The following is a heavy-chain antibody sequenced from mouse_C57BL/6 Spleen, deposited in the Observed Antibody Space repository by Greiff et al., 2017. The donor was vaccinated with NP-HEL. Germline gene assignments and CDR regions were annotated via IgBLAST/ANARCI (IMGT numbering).Heavy chain of an antibody. J-gene: IGHJ3*01. CDR3: GARDGDVGWFAY. CDR2: IYPGSGNT. V-gene: IGHV1-76*01. CDR1: GYTFTDYY. D-gene: IGHD3-3*01. Sequence: QVQLQQSGAELVRPGASVKLSCKASGYTFTDYYINWVKQRPGQGLEWIARIYPGSGNTYYNEKFKGKATLTAEKSSSTAYMQLSSLTSEDSAVYFCGARDGDVGWFAYWGQGTLVTVSA.